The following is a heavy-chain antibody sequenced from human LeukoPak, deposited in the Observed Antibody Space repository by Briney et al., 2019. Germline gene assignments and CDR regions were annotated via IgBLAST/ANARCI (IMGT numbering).Heavy chain of an antibody. CDR1: GFTVSSNY. CDR2: IYSGGST. Sequence: QPGGSLRLSCAASGFTVSSNYMSWVRQAPGKGLEWVSVIYSGGSTYYADSVKGRFTISRDNSKNTLYLQMNSLRAEDTAVYYCARDSSIVVVPALYYGMDVWGQGTTVTVSS. D-gene: IGHD2-2*01. V-gene: IGHV3-66*01. CDR3: ARDSSIVVVPALYYGMDV. J-gene: IGHJ6*02.